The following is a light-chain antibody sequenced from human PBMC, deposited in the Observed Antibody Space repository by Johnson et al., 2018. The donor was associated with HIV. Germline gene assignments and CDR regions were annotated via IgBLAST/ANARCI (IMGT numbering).Light chain of an antibody. CDR2: ENN. CDR3: GPWDSSLSAYV. CDR1: SSNIGNNY. V-gene: IGLV1-51*02. J-gene: IGLJ1*01. Sequence: QSVLTQPPSVSAAPGQKVTISCSGSSSNIGNNYVSWYQQLPGTAPKLLIYENNKRPPGIPDRFSGSKSGTSTTLGITGLQTGDEADYYVGPWDSSLSAYVFGTGTKVTVL.